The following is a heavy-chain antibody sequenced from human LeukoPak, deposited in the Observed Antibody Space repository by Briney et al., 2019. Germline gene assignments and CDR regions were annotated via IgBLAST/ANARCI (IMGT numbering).Heavy chain of an antibody. D-gene: IGHD6-19*01. CDR3: ARSGIAVAGVRLDY. J-gene: IGHJ4*02. Sequence: ASVKVSCKASGGTFSSYAISWVRQAPGQGLEWMGGIIPIFGTANYAQKFQGRVTITADESTSTAYMELSSLRSEDTAVHYCARSGIAVAGVRLDYWGQGTLVTVSS. CDR2: IIPIFGTA. CDR1: GGTFSSYA. V-gene: IGHV1-69*13.